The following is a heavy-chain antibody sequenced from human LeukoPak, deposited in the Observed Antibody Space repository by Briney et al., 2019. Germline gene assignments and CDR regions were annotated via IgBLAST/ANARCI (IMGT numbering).Heavy chain of an antibody. D-gene: IGHD2-15*01. V-gene: IGHV4-59*11. CDR2: IDYSGST. CDR3: ARELVVATSLGYYYYYMDV. CDR1: GGSISSHY. Sequence: SKTLSLTCTVSGGSISSHYWSWIRQPPGEGLEWIGFIDYSGSTIYNPSLESRVTISVDTSKNQFSLKLRSVTAADTAIYYCARELVVATSLGYYYYYMDVWGKGTTVTVSS. J-gene: IGHJ6*03.